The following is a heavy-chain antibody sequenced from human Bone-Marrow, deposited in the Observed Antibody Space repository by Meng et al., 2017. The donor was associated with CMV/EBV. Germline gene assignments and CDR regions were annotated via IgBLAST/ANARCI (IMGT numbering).Heavy chain of an antibody. V-gene: IGHV3-11*01. D-gene: IGHD6-6*01. Sequence: GFTFSDYYMSWIRQAPGKGLEWVSYISSSGSTIYYADSVKGRFTISRDNAKNSLYLQMNSLRAEDTAVYYCARDQREYGSPGGMDVWGQGTTVTVSS. CDR1: GFTFSDYY. J-gene: IGHJ6*02. CDR2: ISSSGSTI. CDR3: ARDQREYGSPGGMDV.